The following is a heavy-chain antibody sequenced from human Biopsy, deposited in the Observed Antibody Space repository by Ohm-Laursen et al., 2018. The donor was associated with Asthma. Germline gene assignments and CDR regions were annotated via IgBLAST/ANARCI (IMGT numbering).Heavy chain of an antibody. CDR1: GGSINSSTW. J-gene: IGHJ4*02. Sequence: PSDTLSLTCSVSGGSINSSTWWSWVRQPPGKGLEWIGEFFHTGSTNYSPPLKSRVTISVDKSKNQFSLNLSAVTAADTAVYYCATLRVYCRGANCIFFNYWGQGTLVTVSS. CDR3: ATLRVYCRGANCIFFNY. V-gene: IGHV4-4*02. D-gene: IGHD2-15*01. CDR2: FFHTGST.